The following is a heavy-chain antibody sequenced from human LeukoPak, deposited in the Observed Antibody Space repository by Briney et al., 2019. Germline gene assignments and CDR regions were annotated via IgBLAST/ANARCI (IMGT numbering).Heavy chain of an antibody. V-gene: IGHV3-30-3*01. J-gene: IGHJ4*02. D-gene: IGHD3-10*01. CDR2: ISYDGSNK. CDR3: AKEGQERGTGDY. CDR1: GFTFSSYA. Sequence: PGGSLRLSCAASGFTFSSYAMHWVRQAPGKGLEWVAVISYDGSNKYYADSVKGRFTISRDNSKNTLYLQMNSLRAEDTAVYYCAKEGQERGTGDYWGQGTLVTVSS.